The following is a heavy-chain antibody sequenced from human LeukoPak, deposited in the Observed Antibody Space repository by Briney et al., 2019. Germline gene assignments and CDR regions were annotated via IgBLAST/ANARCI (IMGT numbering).Heavy chain of an antibody. V-gene: IGHV4-30-2*01. CDR1: GGSISSGGYS. CDR2: IYHSRST. CDR3: ARGYNYDILTGYYEVDWFDP. J-gene: IGHJ5*02. D-gene: IGHD3-9*01. Sequence: PSETLSLTCAVSGGSISSGGYSWSWIRQPPGKGLEWIGYIYHSRSTYYNPSLKSRVTISVDRSKNQFSLKLSSVTAADTAVYYCARGYNYDILTGYYEVDWFDPWGQGTLVTVSS.